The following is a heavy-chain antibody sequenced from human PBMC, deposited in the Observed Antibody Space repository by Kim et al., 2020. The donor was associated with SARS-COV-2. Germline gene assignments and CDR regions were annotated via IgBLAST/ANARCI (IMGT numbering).Heavy chain of an antibody. CDR2: ISGDGGST. Sequence: GGSLRLSCAASGFTFDDYAMHWVRQAPGKGLEWVSLISGDGGSTYYADSVKGRFTISRDNSKNSLYLQMNSLRTEDTALYYCAKDKRGYSGYTQALELDYWGQGTLVTVSS. D-gene: IGHD5-12*01. J-gene: IGHJ4*02. V-gene: IGHV3-43*02. CDR1: GFTFDDYA. CDR3: AKDKRGYSGYTQALELDY.